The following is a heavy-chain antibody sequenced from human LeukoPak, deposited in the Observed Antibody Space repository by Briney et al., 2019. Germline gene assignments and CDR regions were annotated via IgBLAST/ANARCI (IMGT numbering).Heavy chain of an antibody. CDR3: ARGYMVRGVMALTYFFDY. V-gene: IGHV4-34*01. CDR1: GGSFSGYY. J-gene: IGHJ4*02. D-gene: IGHD3-10*01. Sequence: PSETLSLTCAVYGGSFSGYYWSWIRQPPGKGLEWIGEINHSGSTNYNPSLKSRVTISVDTSKNQFSLKPSSVTAADTAVYYCARGYMVRGVMALTYFFDYWGQGTLVTVSS. CDR2: INHSGST.